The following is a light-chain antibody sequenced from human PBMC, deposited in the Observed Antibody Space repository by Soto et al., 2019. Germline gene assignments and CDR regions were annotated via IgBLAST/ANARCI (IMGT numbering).Light chain of an antibody. CDR2: DAS. CDR3: QQYYNLPIT. CDR1: LGISNY. J-gene: IGKJ5*01. V-gene: IGKV1-33*01. Sequence: DILLTKSLSPLSASVGDMFTTTSGASLGISNYLAWYQQKPGKVPKLLIYDASNLETGVPSRFSGSGSGTDFTVTISSLQPEDFATYSCQQYYNLPITFGQGTRLEIK.